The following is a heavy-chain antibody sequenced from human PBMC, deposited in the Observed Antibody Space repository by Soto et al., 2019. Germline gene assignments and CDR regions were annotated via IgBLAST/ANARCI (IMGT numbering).Heavy chain of an antibody. J-gene: IGHJ3*02. D-gene: IGHD3-22*01. CDR1: GFTFSRYA. V-gene: IGHV3-23*01. CDR2: ISGSGGHT. Sequence: EVQLLESGGGLVQPGGSLRLSCAASGFTFSRYAMSWVRQVPGKGLEWVSAISGSGGHTFYADSVNGRFTISRDNSKNTLYLQVNSLRAEDTALYYCAKDSLRGYYDDSAYPHEAFDIWGQGTMVTVSS. CDR3: AKDSLRGYYDDSAYPHEAFDI.